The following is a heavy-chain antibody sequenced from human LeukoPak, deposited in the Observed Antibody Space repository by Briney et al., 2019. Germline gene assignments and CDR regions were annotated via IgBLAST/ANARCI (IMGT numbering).Heavy chain of an antibody. J-gene: IGHJ6*03. Sequence: ASVKVSCKASGYTFTSYDINWVRQATGQGLEWMGWMNPNSGNTGYAQKFQGRVTKTRNTSISTAYMELSSLRSEDTAVYYCARGFVPAAALYYYYYMDVWGKGTTVTVSS. CDR2: MNPNSGNT. CDR1: GYTFTSYD. D-gene: IGHD2-2*01. CDR3: ARGFVPAAALYYYYYMDV. V-gene: IGHV1-8*01.